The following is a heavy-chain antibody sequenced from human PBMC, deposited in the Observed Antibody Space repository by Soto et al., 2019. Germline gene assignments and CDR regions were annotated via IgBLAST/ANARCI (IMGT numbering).Heavy chain of an antibody. V-gene: IGHV1-69*13. J-gene: IGHJ6*02. CDR3: ARDGRCSSTSCYKGQTYYYYGMDV. Sequence: AASVKVSCKASGGTFSSYAISWVRQAPGQGLEWMGGIIPIFGTANYAQKFQGRVTITADESTSTAYMELSSLRSGDTAVYYCARDGRCSSTSCYKGQTYYYYGMDVWGQGTTVTVSS. D-gene: IGHD2-2*02. CDR1: GGTFSSYA. CDR2: IIPIFGTA.